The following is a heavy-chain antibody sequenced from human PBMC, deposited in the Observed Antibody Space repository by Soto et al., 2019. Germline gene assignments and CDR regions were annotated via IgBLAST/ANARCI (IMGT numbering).Heavy chain of an antibody. CDR2: IYWNGDK. J-gene: IGHJ6*02. CDR3: VHAIREVRNDYYYYDMDV. CDR1: GFSLSTSGMG. V-gene: IGHV2-5*01. Sequence: QITLKESGPTLVKPTQSLTLTCTFSGFSLSTSGMGVDWVRQPPGKTLEWLALIYWNGDKRYSPSLKSRLTINKDTSKNQVVLTMTDMDPVDTATYYCVHAIREVRNDYYYYDMDVWGQGTTVTVSS. D-gene: IGHD3-10*01.